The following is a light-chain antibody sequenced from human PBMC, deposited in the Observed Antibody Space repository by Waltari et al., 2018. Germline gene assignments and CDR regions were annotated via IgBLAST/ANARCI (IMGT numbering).Light chain of an antibody. Sequence: EIMLTQSPGTLSLCPGERATLSYRTSQGIGRSLAWYQPNPGQAPRLLLYGASSSATDNPDRFSGSGSGTDFSLTCNRLEPEDSALYCCQHYVPLPGPFSQGTTVEIK. CDR3: QHYVPLPGP. J-gene: IGKJ1*01. CDR2: GAS. V-gene: IGKV3-20*01. CDR1: QGIGRS.